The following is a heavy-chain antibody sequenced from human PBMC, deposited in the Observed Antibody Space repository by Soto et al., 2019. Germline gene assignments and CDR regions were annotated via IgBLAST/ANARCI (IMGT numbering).Heavy chain of an antibody. CDR2: ISGSGGSK. CDR1: GFTFSSYA. CDR3: AKAGLIVGATRDRDY. Sequence: GGSLRLSCAASGFTFSSYAMSWVRQAPGKGLEWVSAISGSGGSKYYADSVKGRFTISRDNPKNTLYLQMNSLRAEDTAVYDCAKAGLIVGATRDRDYWGQGTLVTVSS. D-gene: IGHD1-26*01. J-gene: IGHJ4*02. V-gene: IGHV3-23*01.